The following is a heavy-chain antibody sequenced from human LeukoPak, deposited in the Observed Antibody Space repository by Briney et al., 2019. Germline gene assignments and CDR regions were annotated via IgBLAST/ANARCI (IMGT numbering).Heavy chain of an antibody. CDR3: ARQVSDYFYYYIDV. CDR2: IYYSGTT. CDR1: SGSISSSGYY. V-gene: IGHV4-39*01. J-gene: IGHJ6*03. Sequence: SETLSLTCSVSSGSISSSGYYWNWIRQPPGKGLEWVGSIYYSGTTYYNSSLKSRVTISEDTSKNRFSLMLTSVTAADTAVYYCARQVSDYFYYYIDVWGEGTTVIVSS.